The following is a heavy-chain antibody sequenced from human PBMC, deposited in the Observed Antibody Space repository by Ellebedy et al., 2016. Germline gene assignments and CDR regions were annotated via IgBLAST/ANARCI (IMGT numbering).Heavy chain of an antibody. CDR3: ARIITGLVSFDY. D-gene: IGHD2-8*01. Sequence: SETLSLTCNVSGGSISNYYWSWIRQSPGKGLEWIGNIFYSGNTNYNPSLESRVTISVDTSKSHFSLELSSVTAADTATYFCARIITGLVSFDYWGQGTLVTVSS. J-gene: IGHJ4*02. CDR2: IFYSGNT. CDR1: GGSISNYY. V-gene: IGHV4-59*01.